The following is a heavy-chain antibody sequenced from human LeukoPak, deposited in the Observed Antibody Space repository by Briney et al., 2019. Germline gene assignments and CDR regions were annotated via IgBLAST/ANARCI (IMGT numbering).Heavy chain of an antibody. Sequence: GGSLRLSCEVSGFTFSHYGMSWVRQAPGKGPEWVAGFNGRGDSTYYVDSVKGRFTISRDNSKNTLYLQMNSLRAEDTAVYYCAKHDYSNYFDYWGQGTLVTVSS. CDR1: GFTFSHYG. CDR2: FNGRGDST. CDR3: AKHDYSNYFDY. V-gene: IGHV3-23*01. J-gene: IGHJ4*02. D-gene: IGHD4-11*01.